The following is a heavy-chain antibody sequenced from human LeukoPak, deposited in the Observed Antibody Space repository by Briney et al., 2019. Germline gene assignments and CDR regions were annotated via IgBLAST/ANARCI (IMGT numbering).Heavy chain of an antibody. CDR1: GFNFGDYS. D-gene: IGHD3-3*01. J-gene: IGHJ6*04. Sequence: GGSLRLSCTASGFNFGDYSLSWFRQPPGVGLEWVAFIRREGYGGTTECAASVKGRFTISRDDSKSIAYLQMNSLKTEDTGVYYCTRDHDFWRGPLDVWGKGTTVTVSS. CDR2: IRREGYGGTT. V-gene: IGHV3-49*03. CDR3: TRDHDFWRGPLDV.